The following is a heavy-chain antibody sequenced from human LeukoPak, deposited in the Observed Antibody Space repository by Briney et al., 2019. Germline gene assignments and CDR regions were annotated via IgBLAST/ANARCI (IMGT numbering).Heavy chain of an antibody. D-gene: IGHD6-19*01. Sequence: ASVKVSCKASGGTFISYAISWLRQAPGQGLEWVGWISAYNGNTNYAQRIQGRVTMTTDTSTSTAYMELRSLRSDDTAVYYCARDSNSQKAVAHIWGQGTLVTVSS. V-gene: IGHV1-18*01. CDR2: ISAYNGNT. CDR3: ARDSNSQKAVAHI. J-gene: IGHJ4*02. CDR1: GGTFISYA.